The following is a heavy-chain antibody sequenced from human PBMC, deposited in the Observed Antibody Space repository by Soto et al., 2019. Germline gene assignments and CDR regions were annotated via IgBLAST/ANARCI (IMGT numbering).Heavy chain of an antibody. CDR3: AREGGRYCTGGSCQVDY. CDR1: GGSISSNYYY. D-gene: IGHD2-15*01. J-gene: IGHJ4*02. V-gene: IGHV4-39*02. CDR2: IYYSGST. Sequence: SETLSLTCTVSGGSISSNYYYWGWIRQPPGKGLEWIGSIYYSGSTYYTPSLKSRVTISVDTSKNQFSLKLSSVTAADTAVYYCAREGGRYCTGGSCQVDYWGQGTLVTVSS.